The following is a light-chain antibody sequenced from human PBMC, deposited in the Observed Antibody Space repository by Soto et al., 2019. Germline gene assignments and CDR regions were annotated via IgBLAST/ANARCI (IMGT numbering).Light chain of an antibody. CDR2: RDS. Sequence: SYELTQPLSVSVALGQTARITCGGNNIGSKNVHWYQQKPSQAPVLVIYRDSNRPSGITERFSGSNSGNTATLTISRAQAGDEADYYCQVWDSSTARVFGGGTKLTVL. J-gene: IGLJ3*02. CDR3: QVWDSSTARV. CDR1: NIGSKN. V-gene: IGLV3-9*01.